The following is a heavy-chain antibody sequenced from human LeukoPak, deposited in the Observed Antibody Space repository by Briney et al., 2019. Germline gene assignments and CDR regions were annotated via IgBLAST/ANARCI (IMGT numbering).Heavy chain of an antibody. CDR2: IYTSGST. V-gene: IGHV4-4*07. J-gene: IGHJ4*02. D-gene: IGHD5-24*01. CDR3: ASGMSTIPLDY. CDR1: GGSISSYY. Sequence: SETLSLTCTVSGGSISSYYWSWIRQPAGKGLESIGRIYTSGSTNYNPSLKSRVTMSVDTSKNQFSLKLSSVTAADTAVYYCASGMSTIPLDYWGQGTLVTVSS.